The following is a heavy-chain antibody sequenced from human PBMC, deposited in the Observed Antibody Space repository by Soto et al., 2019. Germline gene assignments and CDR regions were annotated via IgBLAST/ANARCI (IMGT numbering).Heavy chain of an antibody. CDR2: ISGSGGST. J-gene: IGHJ5*02. CDR1: GFTFSSYA. D-gene: IGHD1-26*01. Sequence: GGSLRLSCAASGFTFSSYAMSWVRQAPGKGLEWVSAISGSGGSTYYADSVKGRFTISRDNSKNTLYLQMNSLRAEDTAVYYCAKDNPGSGSYLIDPWFDPWGQGTLVTVSS. CDR3: AKDNPGSGSYLIDPWFDP. V-gene: IGHV3-23*01.